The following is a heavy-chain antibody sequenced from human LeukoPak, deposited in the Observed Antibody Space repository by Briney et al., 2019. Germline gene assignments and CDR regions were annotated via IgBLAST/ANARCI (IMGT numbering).Heavy chain of an antibody. CDR1: GYTFTSYS. CDR3: ARDLAGYDFWSGYYSGYFDY. Sequence: ASLKVSCKASGYTFTSYSISWVRQAPGQGLEWMGWISAYNGNTNYAQKLQGRVTMTTDTSTSTAYMELRSLRSDDTAVYYCARDLAGYDFWSGYYSGYFDYWGQGTLVTVSS. D-gene: IGHD3-3*01. CDR2: ISAYNGNT. V-gene: IGHV1-18*01. J-gene: IGHJ4*02.